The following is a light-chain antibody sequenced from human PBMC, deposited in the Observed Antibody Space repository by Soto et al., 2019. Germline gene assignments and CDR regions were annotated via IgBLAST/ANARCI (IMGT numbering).Light chain of an antibody. CDR1: QSVSSN. J-gene: IGKJ4*01. V-gene: IGKV3-15*01. CDR2: GAS. Sequence: EIVMTQSPATLSVSPGERATLSCRASQSVSSNLAWYQQTPGQAPRLLIYGASTRATGIPARFSGSGSGTEVTLNISSLQSEDFAVYYCQQYNNWPTLTVGGGTQVAIK. CDR3: QQYNNWPTLT.